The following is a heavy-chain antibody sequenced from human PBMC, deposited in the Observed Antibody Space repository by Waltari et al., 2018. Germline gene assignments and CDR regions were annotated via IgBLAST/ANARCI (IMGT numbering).Heavy chain of an antibody. CDR3: VRGINHAFDI. CDR2: IDGNGGVT. Sequence: EVQLVESGGGSVQPGGSLRLSCAASGFTFMHWVRQAPGKGLVRVSRIDGNGGVTGYADSVKGRFTISRDNAKNTLYLQMNSLRAEDTAVYYCVRGINHAFDIWGQGTMVTVSS. J-gene: IGHJ3*02. V-gene: IGHV3-74*01. CDR1: GFTF.